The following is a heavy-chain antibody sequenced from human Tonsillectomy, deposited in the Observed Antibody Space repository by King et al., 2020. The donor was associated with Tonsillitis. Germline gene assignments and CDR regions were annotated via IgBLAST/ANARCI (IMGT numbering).Heavy chain of an antibody. V-gene: IGHV4-59*01. CDR2: IYYSGST. CDR3: ARGSSSWYGYGMDV. D-gene: IGHD6-13*01. J-gene: IGHJ6*02. CDR1: GGSISSYY. Sequence: VQLQESGPGLVKPSETLSLTCTVSGGSISSYYWSWIRQPPGKGLEWIGYIYYSGSTNYNPSLKSRVTISVDTSKNQFSLKLSSVTAADTAVYYCARGSSSWYGYGMDVWGQGTTVTVSS.